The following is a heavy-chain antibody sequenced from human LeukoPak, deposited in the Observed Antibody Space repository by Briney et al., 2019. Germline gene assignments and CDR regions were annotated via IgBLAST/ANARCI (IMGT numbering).Heavy chain of an antibody. CDR1: GYTFTGYY. CDR3: ASITPPMVRGFNWFEP. Sequence: GASVKSSFKAFGYTFTGYYMDWVRQAPGQGLEWMGWINPNSGDTKYAQKFQGRVTMTRDTSISTAYMELRSLRSDDTAVYYCASITPPMVRGFNWFEPWPQRPLVTVSS. V-gene: IGHV1-2*02. D-gene: IGHD3-10*01. J-gene: IGHJ5*02. CDR2: INPNSGDT.